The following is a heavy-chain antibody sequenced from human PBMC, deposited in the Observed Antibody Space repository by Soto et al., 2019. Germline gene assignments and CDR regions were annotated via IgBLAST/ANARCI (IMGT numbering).Heavy chain of an antibody. V-gene: IGHV3-33*01. J-gene: IGHJ6*02. CDR3: AGNLEYSFGSAGPPNDSYGMDV. Sequence: PGGSLRLSCAASGFTFSSYGMHWVRQAPGKGLEWVAVIWYDGSNKYYADSVKGRFTISRDNSKNTLYLQMNSLRAEDTAVYYCAGNLEYSFGSAGPPNDSYGMDVWGQGTTVTVSS. D-gene: IGHD6-6*01. CDR1: GFTFSSYG. CDR2: IWYDGSNK.